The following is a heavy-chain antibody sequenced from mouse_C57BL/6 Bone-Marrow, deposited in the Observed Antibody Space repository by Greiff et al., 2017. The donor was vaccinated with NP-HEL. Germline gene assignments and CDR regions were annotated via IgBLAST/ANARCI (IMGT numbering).Heavy chain of an antibody. D-gene: IGHD1-1*01. Sequence: QVQLQQSGPELVKPGASVKISCKASGYAFSSSWMNWVKQRPGKGLEWIGRIYTGDGDTNYNGKFKGKATLTADTSSSTAYMQLSSLTSEDSAVYFCARRGYGSSWGFAYWGQGTLVTVSA. V-gene: IGHV1-82*01. J-gene: IGHJ3*01. CDR3: ARRGYGSSWGFAY. CDR2: IYTGDGDT. CDR1: GYAFSSSW.